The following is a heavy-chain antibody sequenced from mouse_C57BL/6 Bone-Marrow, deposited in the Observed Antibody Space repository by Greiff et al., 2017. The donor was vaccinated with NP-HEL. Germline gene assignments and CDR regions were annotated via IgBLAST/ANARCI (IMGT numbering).Heavy chain of an antibody. CDR1: GFTFSSYG. D-gene: IGHD1-1*01. CDR2: ISSGGSYT. CDR3: ARGITTVVATHAMDY. J-gene: IGHJ4*01. V-gene: IGHV5-6*02. Sequence: EVMLVESGGDLVKPGGSLKLSCAASGFTFSSYGMSWVRQTPDKRLEWVATISSGGSYTYYPDSVKGRFTISRDNAKNTLYLQMSSLKSEDTAMYYCARGITTVVATHAMDYWGQGTSVTVSS.